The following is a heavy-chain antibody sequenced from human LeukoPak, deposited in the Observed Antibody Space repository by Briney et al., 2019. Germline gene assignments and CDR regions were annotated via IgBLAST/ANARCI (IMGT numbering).Heavy chain of an antibody. CDR2: ISGPGEFT. CDR1: GFMFSSYA. CDR3: AKDGGYYYEVYFDY. Sequence: GGSLRLSCAASGFMFSSYAMTWVRQAPGKGLEWVSSISGPGEFTYYAESVKGRFTISRDNPENTVYLQMNSLRVDDTAVYYCAKDGGYYYEVYFDYWGQGTLVTVSS. D-gene: IGHD3-22*01. V-gene: IGHV3-23*01. J-gene: IGHJ4*02.